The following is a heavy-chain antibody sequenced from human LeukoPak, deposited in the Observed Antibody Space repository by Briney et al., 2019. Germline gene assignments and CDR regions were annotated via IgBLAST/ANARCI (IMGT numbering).Heavy chain of an antibody. D-gene: IGHD1-26*01. Sequence: SETLSLTCTVSGGSISSSSYYWGWIRQPPGKGLEWIGSIYYSGSPYYNPSLKSRVTISVDEFKNQFSLKLRYVTAADTAVYYCARRRRQPDATWFDPWGQGTLVTVSS. J-gene: IGHJ5*02. CDR2: IYYSGSP. V-gene: IGHV4-39*01. CDR3: ARRRRQPDATWFDP. CDR1: GGSISSSSYY.